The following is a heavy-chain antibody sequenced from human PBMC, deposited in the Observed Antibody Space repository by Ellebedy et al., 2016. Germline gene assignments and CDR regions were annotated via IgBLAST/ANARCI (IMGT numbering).Heavy chain of an antibody. V-gene: IGHV4-4*07. J-gene: IGHJ6*03. CDR3: ARENRITIFGVALLGQYYYYMDV. D-gene: IGHD3-3*01. CDR1: GASISSYS. Sequence: LRLSXTVSGASISSYSCHWICHPPGKGRERMGRIYTSGSTNYNPSLKSRVTMSVDTSKNQFSLKLSPVTAADTAVYYCARENRITIFGVALLGQYYYYMDVWGKGTTVTVSS. CDR2: IYTSGST.